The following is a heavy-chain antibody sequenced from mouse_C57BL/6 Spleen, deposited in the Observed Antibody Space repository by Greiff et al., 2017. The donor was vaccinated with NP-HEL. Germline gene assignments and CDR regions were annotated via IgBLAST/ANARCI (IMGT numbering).Heavy chain of an antibody. J-gene: IGHJ2*01. CDR1: GYTFTSYG. D-gene: IGHD1-1*01. V-gene: IGHV1-81*01. CDR3: ANYYGSSHFDY. Sequence: QVQLKQSGAELARPGASVKLSCKASGYTFTSYGISWVKQRTGQGLEWIGEIYPRSGNTYYNEKFKGKATLTADKSSSTAYMELRSLTSEDSAVYFCANYYGSSHFDYWGQGTTRTVSS. CDR2: IYPRSGNT.